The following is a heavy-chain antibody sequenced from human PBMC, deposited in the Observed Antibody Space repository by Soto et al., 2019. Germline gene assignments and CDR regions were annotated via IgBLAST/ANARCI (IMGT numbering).Heavy chain of an antibody. CDR2: IWYDGSNK. Sequence: VQLVESGGGLVQPGGSLRLSCAASGFTFSSYGMHWVRQAPGKGLEWVAVIWYDGSNKYYADSVKGRFTISRDNSKNTLYLQMNSLRAEDTAVYYCARPSYDSSGYYQGLDYWGQGTLVTVSS. D-gene: IGHD3-22*01. V-gene: IGHV3-33*01. CDR3: ARPSYDSSGYYQGLDY. J-gene: IGHJ4*02. CDR1: GFTFSSYG.